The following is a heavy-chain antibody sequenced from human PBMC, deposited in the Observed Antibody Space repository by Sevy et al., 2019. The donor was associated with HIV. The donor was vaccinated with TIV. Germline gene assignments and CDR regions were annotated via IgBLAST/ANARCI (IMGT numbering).Heavy chain of an antibody. V-gene: IGHV4-59*01. CDR1: GGSISACY. D-gene: IGHD5-12*01. Sequence: SETLSLTCTVSGGSISACYWSWIRQPPGKPLEYIGYIYYTGSTNYNPSLKSRVTISVDTSKNQFSLKLNSVTAADTAVYFCARAPPVRSGDDSLNWFDPWGQGTLVTVSS. CDR2: IYYTGST. J-gene: IGHJ5*02. CDR3: ARAPPVRSGDDSLNWFDP.